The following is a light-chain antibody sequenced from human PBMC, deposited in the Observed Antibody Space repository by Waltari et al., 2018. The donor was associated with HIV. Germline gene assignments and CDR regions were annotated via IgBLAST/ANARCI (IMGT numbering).Light chain of an antibody. CDR2: EVS. CDR1: YDDVGGFNF. J-gene: IGLJ2*01. Sequence: QSVLTQPASVSASPGQSISIPCSGTYDDVGGFNFVSWYQQYAGKAPTVILYEVSKRPSGIPGRFSGSKSGNTASLTIAGLQPGDEADYYCSSYMVNNGLVFGGGTRVTV. CDR3: SSYMVNNGLV. V-gene: IGLV2-14*03.